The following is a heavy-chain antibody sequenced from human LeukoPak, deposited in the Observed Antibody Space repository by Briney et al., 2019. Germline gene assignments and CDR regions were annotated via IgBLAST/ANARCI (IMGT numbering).Heavy chain of an antibody. CDR1: GFTLPYG. Sequence: GGSLRLSCVVSGFTLPYGMSWVRQAPGKGLEWVSYVSATGYTTYYADSGKGRFTISRDNSKNTLYLQMNSLRAEDTAVYYCARVSNWGVFDYWGQGTLVTVSS. CDR2: VSATGYTT. CDR3: ARVSNWGVFDY. J-gene: IGHJ4*02. D-gene: IGHD7-27*01. V-gene: IGHV3-23*01.